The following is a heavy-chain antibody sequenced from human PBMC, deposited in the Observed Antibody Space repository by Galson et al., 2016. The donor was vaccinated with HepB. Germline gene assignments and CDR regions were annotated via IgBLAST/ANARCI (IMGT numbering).Heavy chain of an antibody. CDR2: IKSDGSST. J-gene: IGHJ6*02. D-gene: IGHD2-21*01. CDR3: AAYLGV. V-gene: IGHV3-74*01. CDR1: GFTLSNYW. Sequence: SLRLSCAASGFTLSNYWMDWVRQAPGKGLVWVSRIKSDGSSTSYADSVKGRFTISRDNAKNMLYLQMNSPRAEDTAVYYCAAYLGVWGQGTTVTVSS.